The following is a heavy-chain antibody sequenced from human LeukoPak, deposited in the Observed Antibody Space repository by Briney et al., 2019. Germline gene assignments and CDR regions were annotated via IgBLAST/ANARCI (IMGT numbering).Heavy chain of an antibody. CDR1: GGSISSYY. D-gene: IGHD6-13*01. Sequence: PSETLSLTCTVSGGSISSYYWSWIRQPPGKGLEWIGYIYYSGSTNYNPSLKSRVPISVDTSKNQFSLKLSSVTAADTAVYYCARDLDSSSWYNFDYWGQGTLVTVSS. J-gene: IGHJ4*02. V-gene: IGHV4-59*01. CDR2: IYYSGST. CDR3: ARDLDSSSWYNFDY.